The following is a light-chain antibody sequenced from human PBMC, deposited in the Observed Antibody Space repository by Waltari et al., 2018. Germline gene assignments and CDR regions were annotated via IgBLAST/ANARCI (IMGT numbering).Light chain of an antibody. Sequence: EIVLTQSPSTLSLSPGERATLSCRATQIMSSSYIAWDQQKPGQAPRLLIYGASSRAAGIPDRFSGRGSGTDFTLTISRLEPEDCAVYYCQQYHAFGPGTKVDLK. CDR3: QQYHA. V-gene: IGKV3-20*01. CDR2: GAS. J-gene: IGKJ3*01. CDR1: QIMSSSY.